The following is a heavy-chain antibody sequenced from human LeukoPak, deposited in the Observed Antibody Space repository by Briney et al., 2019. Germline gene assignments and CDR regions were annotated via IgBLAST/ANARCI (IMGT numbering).Heavy chain of an antibody. V-gene: IGHV3-21*01. CDR1: GFTFSSYG. CDR3: AKVAKYYYGSETYYFFEH. Sequence: GGSLRLSCAASGFTFSSYGMHWVRQAPGKGLEWVSSISSSSSYIYYADSVKGRFTISRDNAKNSLYLQMNSLRVEDTAVYCCAKVAKYYYGSETYYFFEHWGQGTPVTASS. J-gene: IGHJ4*02. CDR2: ISSSSSYI. D-gene: IGHD3-10*01.